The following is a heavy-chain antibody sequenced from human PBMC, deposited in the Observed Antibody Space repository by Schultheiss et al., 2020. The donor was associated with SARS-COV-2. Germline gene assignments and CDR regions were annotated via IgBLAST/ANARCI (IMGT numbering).Heavy chain of an antibody. CDR3: ARGERHSGWPSFDC. D-gene: IGHD3-22*01. J-gene: IGHJ4*02. V-gene: IGHV4-4*07. Sequence: SQTLSLTCTVSGGSISDYYWSWIRQPAGKGLEWIGRIYTSGITVYNPSLQSRVTMSIDTSKNQFSLRLTSVTAADTAVYYCARGERHSGWPSFDCWGQGILVTVSS. CDR1: GGSISDYY. CDR2: IYTSGIT.